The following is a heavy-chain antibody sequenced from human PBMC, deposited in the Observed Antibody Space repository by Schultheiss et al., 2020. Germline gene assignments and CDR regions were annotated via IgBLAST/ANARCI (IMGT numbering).Heavy chain of an antibody. D-gene: IGHD2-2*01. CDR1: GGSISSYY. J-gene: IGHJ6*02. CDR3: ARDGGYCSSTSCDGMDV. V-gene: IGHV4-59*12. CDR2: IYYSGST. Sequence: SETLSLTCTVSGGSISSYYWSWIRQPPGKGLEWIGYIYYSGSTNYNPSLKSRVTISVDKSKNQFSLKLSSVTAADTAVYYCARDGGYCSSTSCDGMDVWGQGTTVTVSS.